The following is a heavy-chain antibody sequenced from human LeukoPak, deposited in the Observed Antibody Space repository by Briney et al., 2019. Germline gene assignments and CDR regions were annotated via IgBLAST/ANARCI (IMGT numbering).Heavy chain of an antibody. CDR2: MNPNSGNT. CDR1: GYTFTSYD. V-gene: IGHV1-8*01. Sequence: ASVKVSCKASGYTFTSYDINWVRQATGQGLEWMGWMNPNSGNTGYAQKFQGRVTMTRNTSISTAYMELSSLRSEDTAVYYCARSDYGDYWHYYYYMDVWGKGTTVTVS. CDR3: ARSDYGDYWHYYYYMDV. D-gene: IGHD4-17*01. J-gene: IGHJ6*03.